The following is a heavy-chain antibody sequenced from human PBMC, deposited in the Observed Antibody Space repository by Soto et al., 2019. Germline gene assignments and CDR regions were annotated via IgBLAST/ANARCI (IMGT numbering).Heavy chain of an antibody. CDR3: ARHRREVVVVAATLLNYFDS. CDR2: IYYSGST. Sequence: PSETLSLTCTVSGGSISSSSYYWGWIRQPPGKGLEWIGSIYYSGSTYYNPSLKSRVTISVDTSKNQFSLKLSSVTAADTAVYYCARHRREVVVVAATLLNYFDSWGQGTLVTVSS. D-gene: IGHD2-15*01. V-gene: IGHV4-39*01. CDR1: GGSISSSSYY. J-gene: IGHJ4*02.